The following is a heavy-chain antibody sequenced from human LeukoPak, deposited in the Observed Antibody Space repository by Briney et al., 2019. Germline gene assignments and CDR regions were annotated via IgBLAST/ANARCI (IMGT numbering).Heavy chain of an antibody. J-gene: IGHJ4*02. D-gene: IGHD1-14*01. Sequence: GGSLRLSCAPSGFTFRIHAMRSVRQAPGEGVEWVSTFCSSSNSYYPDSVEGRFTIFRDNSRDPVYSQINTLRAEDTAQYYPAHRPAFDSWGQGTLVSVSS. CDR1: GFTFRIHA. CDR3: AHRPAFDS. CDR2: FCSSSNS. V-gene: IGHV3-23*01.